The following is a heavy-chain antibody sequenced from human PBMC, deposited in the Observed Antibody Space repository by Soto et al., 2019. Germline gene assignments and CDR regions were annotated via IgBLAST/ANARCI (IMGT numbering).Heavy chain of an antibody. J-gene: IGHJ4*02. V-gene: IGHV3-74*01. CDR3: VRESGVAADC. D-gene: IGHD6-19*01. Sequence: VESGGVLVQPGGSLRLSCVASGFTFESHWMHWVRQAPGEGLVWVSCIKTDGYAAAYADSVKGRFTISRDNTKNTVYLQMNSLRAEDTAVYFCVRESGVAADCWGQGALVTVSS. CDR2: IKTDGYAA. CDR1: GFTFESHW.